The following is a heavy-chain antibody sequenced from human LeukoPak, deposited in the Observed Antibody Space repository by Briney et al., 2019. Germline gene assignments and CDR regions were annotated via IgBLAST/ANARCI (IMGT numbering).Heavy chain of an antibody. CDR1: GGSISSYY. V-gene: IGHV4-4*07. CDR2: IYTSGST. D-gene: IGHD2-2*01. CDR3: ARDRHQIGYCSSTSCYNWFDP. J-gene: IGHJ5*02. Sequence: SETLSLTCTVSGGSISSYYWSWIRQPAGKGLEWIGRIYTSGSTNYNPSLKSRVTMSVDTSKNQFSLKLSSVTAADTAVYYCARDRHQIGYCSSTSCYNWFDPWGQGTLVTVSS.